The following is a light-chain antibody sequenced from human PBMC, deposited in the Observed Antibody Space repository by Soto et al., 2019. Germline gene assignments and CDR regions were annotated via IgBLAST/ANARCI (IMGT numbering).Light chain of an antibody. CDR1: QAITNN. V-gene: IGKV1-9*01. CDR3: QQLNSYLWT. Sequence: DIHLNQSPSSLSASVGDRVTITCRASQAITNNLAWYQQKPGKAPKLLIYAASTLQSGVPSRFSGSGSGTDFTLTISSLQPEDFATYYCQQLNSYLWTFGQGTKVDNK. J-gene: IGKJ1*01. CDR2: AAS.